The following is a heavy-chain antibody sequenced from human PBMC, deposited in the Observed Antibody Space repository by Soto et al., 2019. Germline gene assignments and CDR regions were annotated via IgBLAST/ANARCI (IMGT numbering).Heavy chain of an antibody. CDR2: IYYSGST. Sequence: QVQLQESGPGLVKPSETLSLTCTVSGGSISSYYWSWIRQPPGKGLEWIGYIYYSGSTNYNPSLTSRVTMSVXPXXXQXXLKLSSVTAADTAVYYCARASYYYDRSGAYNWFDPWGQGTLVTVSS. CDR1: GGSISSYY. V-gene: IGHV4-59*01. D-gene: IGHD3-22*01. CDR3: ARASYYYDRSGAYNWFDP. J-gene: IGHJ5*02.